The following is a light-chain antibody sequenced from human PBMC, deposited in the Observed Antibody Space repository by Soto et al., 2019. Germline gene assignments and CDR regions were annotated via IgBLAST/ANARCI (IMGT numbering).Light chain of an antibody. CDR1: QPVTNY. CDR2: GAS. V-gene: IGKV1-39*01. Sequence: DIQMTQSPSSLSASVGDRVTITCRASQPVTNYLSWYQHKPGQSPRLLIYGASARATGIPDRFSGGGSGTDFTLTISSLQPEDFATYYCQQSYSTPWTFGQGTKVDIK. CDR3: QQSYSTPWT. J-gene: IGKJ1*01.